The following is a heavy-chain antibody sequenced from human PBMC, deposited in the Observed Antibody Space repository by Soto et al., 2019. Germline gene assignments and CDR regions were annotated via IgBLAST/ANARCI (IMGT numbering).Heavy chain of an antibody. Sequence: ASVKVSCKASGYTFTSSDINWVRQTTGQGLEWMGWMNPNSGNTGYAQKLQGRVTMTTDTSTSTAYMELRSLRYDDTAVYYCARASGSSSVNDYWGQGTLVTVSS. CDR2: MNPNSGNT. CDR1: GYTFTSSD. D-gene: IGHD6-13*01. J-gene: IGHJ4*02. V-gene: IGHV1-8*01. CDR3: ARASGSSSVNDY.